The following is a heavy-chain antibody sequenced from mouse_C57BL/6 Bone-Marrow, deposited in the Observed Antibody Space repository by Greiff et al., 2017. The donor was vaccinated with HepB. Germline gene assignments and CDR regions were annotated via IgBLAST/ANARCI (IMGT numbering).Heavy chain of an antibody. CDR1: GFTFSSYA. CDR3: ARDWAAQATGAMDY. Sequence: EVKLVESGGGLVKPGGSLKLSCAASGFTFSSYAMSWVRQTPEKRLEWVATISDGGSYTYYPDNVKGRFTISRDNAKNNLYLQMSHLKSEDTAMYYCARDWAAQATGAMDYWGQGTSVTVSS. D-gene: IGHD3-2*02. J-gene: IGHJ4*01. CDR2: ISDGGSYT. V-gene: IGHV5-4*01.